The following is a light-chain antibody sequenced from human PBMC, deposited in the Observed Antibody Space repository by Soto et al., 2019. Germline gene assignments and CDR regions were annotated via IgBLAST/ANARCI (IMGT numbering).Light chain of an antibody. J-gene: IGKJ2*01. Sequence: DIQMTQSPSTLSASVGDRVTITCRASQNINNWAAWYHQKPGKAPKLLIYAASSLQGGVPSRFSGSGSGTDFTLTISSLQPEDFATYYCQQSYSTPPTFGQGTKVDIK. CDR2: AAS. CDR1: QNINNW. CDR3: QQSYSTPPT. V-gene: IGKV1-39*01.